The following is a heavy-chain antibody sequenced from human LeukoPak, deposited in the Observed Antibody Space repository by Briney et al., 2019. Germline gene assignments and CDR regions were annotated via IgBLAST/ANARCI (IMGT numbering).Heavy chain of an antibody. CDR1: GFTVSSNY. CDR2: IYSGGST. Sequence: PGGSLRLSCAASGFTVSSNYMSWVRQAPGKGLEWVSVIYSGGSTYYADSVKGRFTISRDNSKNTLYLQMNSLRAEDTAVYYCARDQAAYSSGWYFHYYYYMDVWGKGTTVTVSS. J-gene: IGHJ6*03. CDR3: ARDQAAYSSGWYFHYYYYMDV. V-gene: IGHV3-66*02. D-gene: IGHD6-19*01.